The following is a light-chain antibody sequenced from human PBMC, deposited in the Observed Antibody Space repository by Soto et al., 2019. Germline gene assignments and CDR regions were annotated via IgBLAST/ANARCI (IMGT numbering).Light chain of an antibody. CDR1: SSNIGSNP. CDR2: SDN. V-gene: IGLV1-44*01. Sequence: QPVLTQPPSASGTPGQRVTISCSGSSSNIGSNPVSWYQQLPGTAPKSLIYSDNQRPSGVPDRISGSRSGTSASLAISGLQSEDEAEYYCAAWDDSLRGRVFDGGTKVTVL. CDR3: AAWDDSLRGRV. J-gene: IGLJ2*01.